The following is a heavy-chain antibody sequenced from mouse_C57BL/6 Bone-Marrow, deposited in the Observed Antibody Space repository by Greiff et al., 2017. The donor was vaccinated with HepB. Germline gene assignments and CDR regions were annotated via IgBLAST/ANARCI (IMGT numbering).Heavy chain of an antibody. V-gene: IGHV14-4*01. CDR1: GFNIKDDY. CDR3: TSISTVVYWYFDV. D-gene: IGHD1-1*01. Sequence: VQLQQSGAELVRPGASVKLSCTASGFNIKDDYMHWVKQRPEQGLAWIGWIDPENGDTEYASKFQGKATITEDTSSNTAYLQISSLTSEDTAGYYCTSISTVVYWYFDVWGTGTTVPVSS. J-gene: IGHJ1*03. CDR2: IDPENGDT.